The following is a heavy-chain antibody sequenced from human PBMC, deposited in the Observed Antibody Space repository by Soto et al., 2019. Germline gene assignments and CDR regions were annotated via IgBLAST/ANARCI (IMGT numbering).Heavy chain of an antibody. J-gene: IGHJ4*02. Sequence: GGSLRLSCTASGFTFTYYAFSWVRQAPGKGLEWVSAISANGQGIYYADSVRGRFTISRDNSKNTVFLHMDSLRAEDTAVYYCAKDRDYPRDQFHYWGQGTLVSVSS. CDR2: ISANGQGI. CDR3: AKDRDYPRDQFHY. D-gene: IGHD2-2*01. CDR1: GFTFTYYA. V-gene: IGHV3-23*01.